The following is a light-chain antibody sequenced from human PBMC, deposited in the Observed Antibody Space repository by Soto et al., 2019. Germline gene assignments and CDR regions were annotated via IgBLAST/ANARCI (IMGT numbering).Light chain of an antibody. J-gene: IGKJ4*01. CDR3: QQRSNWPS. V-gene: IGKV3-11*01. Sequence: EIVLTQSPATRSLSPGERATLSCRASQSVSSYLAWYQQKPGQAPRLLIYDASNRATGSPARFSGSWSGTDFTLTISSLEPEDLAVYYCQQRSNWPSFGGGTKVDIK. CDR2: DAS. CDR1: QSVSSY.